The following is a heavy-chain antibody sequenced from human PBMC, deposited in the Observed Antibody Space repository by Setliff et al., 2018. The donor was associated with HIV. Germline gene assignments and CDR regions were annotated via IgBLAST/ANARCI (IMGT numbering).Heavy chain of an antibody. D-gene: IGHD2-15*01. Sequence: ASVKVSCKASGGTFSSYAISWVRQAPGQGLEWMGVIHPSGGSTSYAQSFQDRVTMTRDTSTSTVYMELSSLRSEDTAVYYCARVRYCSGGSCYGGEYWFDPWGQGTLVTAPQ. CDR2: IHPSGGST. CDR1: GGTFSSYA. V-gene: IGHV1-46*01. J-gene: IGHJ5*02. CDR3: ARVRYCSGGSCYGGEYWFDP.